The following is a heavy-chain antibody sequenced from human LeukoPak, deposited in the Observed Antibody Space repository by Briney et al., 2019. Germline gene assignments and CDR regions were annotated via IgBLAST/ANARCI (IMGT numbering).Heavy chain of an antibody. V-gene: IGHV3-23*01. CDR3: AKRKVPGS. J-gene: IGHJ5*02. CDR1: GFTFSNYA. D-gene: IGHD1-1*01. CDR2: ISSSATST. Sequence: GGSLRLSCAASGFTFSNYAMSWVRQAPGKGLEWVSAISSSATSTYYADSVKGRLTISRDNSKNTLYLQMNSLRAEDTAVYYFAKRKVPGSLGQGTLVTVSS.